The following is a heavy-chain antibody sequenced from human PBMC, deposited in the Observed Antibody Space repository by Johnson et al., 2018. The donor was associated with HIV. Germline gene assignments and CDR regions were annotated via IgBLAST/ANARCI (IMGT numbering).Heavy chain of an antibody. D-gene: IGHD6-19*01. V-gene: IGHV3-30*18. Sequence: VQLVESGGGVVQPGSSLRLSCAASGFTFSSYGMHWVRQAPGKVLEWVAVISYDGSNKYYADSVKGRFTISRDNSNNTLYLQMNSLRAEDTALYYCAKAHRGIAVALVAFDIWGQGTMVTVSS. CDR3: AKAHRGIAVALVAFDI. CDR1: GFTFSSYG. J-gene: IGHJ3*02. CDR2: ISYDGSNK.